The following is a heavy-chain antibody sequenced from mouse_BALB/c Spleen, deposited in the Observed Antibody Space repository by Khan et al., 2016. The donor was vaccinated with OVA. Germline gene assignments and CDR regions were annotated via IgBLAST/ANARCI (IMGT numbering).Heavy chain of an antibody. D-gene: IGHD1-1*01. J-gene: IGHJ3*01. CDR3: AREGYYVSRRAWFAY. CDR2: IYPGVGNT. V-gene: IGHV1-80*01. CDR1: GYAFSSYW. Sequence: QVQLQQSGAELVRPGSSVKIYCKASGYAFSSYWMNWVKQRPGQGIEWIGQIYPGVGNTYYNGKFKGQATLTADKSSSTAYMQLTRLTSEDSAVYFCAREGYYVSRRAWFAYWGQGTLVAVSA.